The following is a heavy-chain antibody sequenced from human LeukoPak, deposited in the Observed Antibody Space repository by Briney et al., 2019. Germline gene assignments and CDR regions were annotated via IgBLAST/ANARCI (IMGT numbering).Heavy chain of an antibody. Sequence: GGSLRLSCAASGFTFSSYAMSWVRQAPGKGLEWVSAISGSGGSTYYADSVKGRLTISRDNSKNTLYLQMNSLRAEDTAVYYCARVFGADNDAFDIWGQGTMVTVSS. J-gene: IGHJ3*02. CDR3: ARVFGADNDAFDI. CDR2: ISGSGGST. CDR1: GFTFSSYA. V-gene: IGHV3-23*01. D-gene: IGHD3-3*01.